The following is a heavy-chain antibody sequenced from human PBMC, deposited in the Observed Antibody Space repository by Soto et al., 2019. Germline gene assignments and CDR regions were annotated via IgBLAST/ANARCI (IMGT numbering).Heavy chain of an antibody. J-gene: IGHJ4*02. V-gene: IGHV3-23*01. Sequence: GGSLRLSCAASGFTFSSYAMSWVRQAPGKGLEWVSAISGSGGXXYXXXSXXGXFXXSRDNSQNTLYLQMNSLRAEDTAVYYCAKVGLSIAVADDFDYWGQGTLVTVSS. D-gene: IGHD6-19*01. CDR1: GFTFSSYA. CDR3: AKVGLSIAVADDFDY. CDR2: ISGSGGXX.